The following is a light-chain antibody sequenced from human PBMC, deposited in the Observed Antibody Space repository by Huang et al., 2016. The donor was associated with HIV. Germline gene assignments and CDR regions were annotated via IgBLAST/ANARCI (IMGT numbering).Light chain of an antibody. J-gene: IGKJ2*01. CDR1: QSITTY. CDR3: QQSYNLPYT. CDR2: ATS. Sequence: DIQMTQSPPSLSASLGDRVTITCRASQSITTYLNWYRQKPGEAPELLIHATSTLQKGVPARFSGGCSGTDFTLTITKLQPEDVASYYCQQSYNLPYTFGRGTKVDIK. V-gene: IGKV1-39*01.